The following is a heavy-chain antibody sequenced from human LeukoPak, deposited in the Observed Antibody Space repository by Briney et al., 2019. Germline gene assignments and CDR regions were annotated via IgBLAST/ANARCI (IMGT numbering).Heavy chain of an antibody. CDR3: ARFSRFTGYNWFDP. Sequence: PSETLSLTCAVYGGSFNGYYWSWIRQPPGKGLEWIGEINHSGSTNYNPSLKSRVTISVDTSKNQFSLKLSSVTAADTAVYYCARFSRFTGYNWFDPWGQGALVTVSS. D-gene: IGHD3-3*01. V-gene: IGHV4-34*01. J-gene: IGHJ5*02. CDR1: GGSFNGYY. CDR2: INHSGST.